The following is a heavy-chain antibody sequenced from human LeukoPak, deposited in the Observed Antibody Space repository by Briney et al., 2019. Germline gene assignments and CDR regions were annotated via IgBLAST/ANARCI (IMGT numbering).Heavy chain of an antibody. CDR2: IIPIFGTA. D-gene: IGHD2-8*01. V-gene: IGHV1-69*05. CDR1: GGTFSSYA. Sequence: SVKVSCKASGGTFSSYAISWVRQAPGQGLEWMGRIIPIFGTANYAQKFQGRVTITTDESTSTAYMELSSLRSEDTAVYYCARGWGDIVLMVYPPDYWGQGTLVTVSS. J-gene: IGHJ4*02. CDR3: ARGWGDIVLMVYPPDY.